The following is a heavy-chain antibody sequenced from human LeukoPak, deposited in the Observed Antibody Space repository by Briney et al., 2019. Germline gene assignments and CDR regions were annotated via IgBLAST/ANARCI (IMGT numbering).Heavy chain of an antibody. Sequence: GGSLRLSCAASGFTFSNYDIHWVRQAPGKGLEWVAFIRYDGFNKYYADSVKGRFTISRDNAKNSLYLQMNSLRAEDTAVYYCAELGITMIGGVWGKGTTVTISS. CDR2: IRYDGFNK. V-gene: IGHV3-30*02. CDR1: GFTFSNYD. D-gene: IGHD3-10*02. CDR3: AELGITMIGGV. J-gene: IGHJ6*04.